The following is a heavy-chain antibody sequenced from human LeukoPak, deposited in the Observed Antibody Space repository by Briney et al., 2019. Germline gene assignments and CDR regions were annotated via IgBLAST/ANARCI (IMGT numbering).Heavy chain of an antibody. J-gene: IGHJ4*02. D-gene: IGHD5-12*01. CDR1: EFSVGSNY. CDR3: ARGPIGYHNT. V-gene: IGHV3-66*01. Sequence: GGSLRLSCAASEFSVGSNYMTWVRQAPGKGLEWVSLIYSGGSTYYADSVKGRFTISRDNSKNTLYLQMNSLRAEDTAVYYCARGPIGYHNTGGQGTLVTVSS. CDR2: IYSGGST.